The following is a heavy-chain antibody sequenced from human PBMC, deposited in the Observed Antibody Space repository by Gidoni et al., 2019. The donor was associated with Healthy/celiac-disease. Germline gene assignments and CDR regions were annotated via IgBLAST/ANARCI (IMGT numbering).Heavy chain of an antibody. D-gene: IGHD6-13*01. Sequence: QVQLVESGGGVVQPGRSMRLACAASGITFSSYGMHWVRQAPGKGLEWVAVISHDGSNKYYADSVKGRFTISRDNSKNTLYLQMNSLRAEDTAVYYCATPDGIAAVAGPGYWGQGTLVTVSS. CDR2: ISHDGSNK. CDR1: GITFSSYG. CDR3: ATPDGIAAVAGPGY. J-gene: IGHJ4*02. V-gene: IGHV3-30*03.